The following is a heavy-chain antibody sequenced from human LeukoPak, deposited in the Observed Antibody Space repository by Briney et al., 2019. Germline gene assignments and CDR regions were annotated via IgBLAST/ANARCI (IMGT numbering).Heavy chain of an antibody. Sequence: PSETLSLTCTVSGGSISSGSYYWSWIRQPAGKGLEWIGRIYTSGSTNYIPSLKSRVTISVDTSKNQFSLKLSSVTAADTAVYYCAREGDYYDSSGYYYDAFDIWGQGTMVTVSS. D-gene: IGHD3-22*01. CDR1: GGSISSGSYY. CDR3: AREGDYYDSSGYYYDAFDI. V-gene: IGHV4-61*02. J-gene: IGHJ3*02. CDR2: IYTSGST.